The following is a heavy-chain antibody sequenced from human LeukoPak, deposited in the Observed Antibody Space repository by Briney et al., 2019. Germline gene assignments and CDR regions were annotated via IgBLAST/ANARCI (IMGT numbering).Heavy chain of an antibody. CDR2: INSGGSIV. CDR3: AALYYGSGTY. J-gene: IGHJ4*02. D-gene: IGHD3-10*01. Sequence: GGSLRLSCVASGFTLNSHEMNWVRQAPGKGREWISYINSGGSIVYYADSVKGRFTISRDNAKNSLYLQMDSLRAEDTAVYYCAALYYGSGTYWGQGTLVTVSS. V-gene: IGHV3-48*03. CDR1: GFTLNSHE.